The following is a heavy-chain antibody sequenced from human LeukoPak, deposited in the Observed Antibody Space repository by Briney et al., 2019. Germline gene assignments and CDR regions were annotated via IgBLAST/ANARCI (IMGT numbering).Heavy chain of an antibody. CDR3: ARENYDSWSGPNWFGP. V-gene: IGHV3-48*02. J-gene: IGHJ5*02. CDR2: ISSSSSTI. D-gene: IGHD3-3*01. CDR1: GFTFSSYS. Sequence: PGGSLRLSCAASGFTFSSYSMNWVRQAPGKGLEWVSYISSSSSTIYYADSVKGRFTISRDNAKNSLYLQMNSLRDEDTAVYYCARENYDSWSGPNWFGPWGQGTLVTVSS.